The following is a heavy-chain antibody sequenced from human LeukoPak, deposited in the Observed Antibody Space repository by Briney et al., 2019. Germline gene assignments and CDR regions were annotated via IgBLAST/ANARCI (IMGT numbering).Heavy chain of an antibody. CDR2: ISGSGGST. Sequence: GGSLRLSCVASGFTFNSYAMSWVRQAPGKGLEWVSTISGSGGSTYYADSVKGRFTISRDNSKNTLYLQMNSLRAEDTAVYYCARFIAVAGVFDYWGQGTLVTVSS. J-gene: IGHJ4*02. CDR3: ARFIAVAGVFDY. V-gene: IGHV3-23*01. D-gene: IGHD6-19*01. CDR1: GFTFNSYA.